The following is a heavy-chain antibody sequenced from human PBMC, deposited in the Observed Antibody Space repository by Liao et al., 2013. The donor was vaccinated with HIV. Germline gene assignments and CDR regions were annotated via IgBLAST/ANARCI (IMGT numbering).Heavy chain of an antibody. D-gene: IGHD2-2*01. CDR2: IYYSGNT. Sequence: QVQLQESGPGLLKPSETLSLTCTVSGGSIVSYYWSWIRQPAGKGLEWIGYIYYSGNTNYNPSLKSRVTISVDTSKNQFSLKVSSVTAADTAVYYCARSVPAAHFEYWGQGALVTVSS. CDR1: GGSIVSYY. J-gene: IGHJ4*02. CDR3: ARSVPAAHFEY. V-gene: IGHV4-59*01.